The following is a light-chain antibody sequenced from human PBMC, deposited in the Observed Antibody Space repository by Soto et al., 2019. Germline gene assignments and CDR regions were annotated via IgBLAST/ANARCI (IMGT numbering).Light chain of an antibody. CDR1: QSVSSSY. V-gene: IGKV3-20*01. CDR3: QQYGSSLRT. Sequence: EIVLTQSPGTLSLSPGERATLSCRASQSVSSSYFAWYQQKPGQAPRLLIYGASSRATGIPDRFSGSGSGTDFTLTISRLEPEDFAVYYCQQYGSSLRTFGQGTKV. CDR2: GAS. J-gene: IGKJ1*01.